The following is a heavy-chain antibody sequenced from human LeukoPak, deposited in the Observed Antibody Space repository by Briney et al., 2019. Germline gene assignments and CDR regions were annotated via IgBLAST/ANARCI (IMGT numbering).Heavy chain of an antibody. CDR3: AREERDHGDY. CDR2: IYHSGST. D-gene: IGHD1-14*01. V-gene: IGHV4-38-2*02. CDR1: GYSISSGYY. Sequence: PSETLSLTCAVSGYSISSGYYWGWIRQPPGKGLEWIGSIYHSGSTYYNPSLKSRVTISADTSKNQFSLKLSSVTAADTAVYYCAREERDHGDYWGQGTLVTVSS. J-gene: IGHJ4*02.